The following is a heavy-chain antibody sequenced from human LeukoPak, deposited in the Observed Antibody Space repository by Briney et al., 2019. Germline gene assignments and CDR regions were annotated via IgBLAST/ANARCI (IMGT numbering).Heavy chain of an antibody. V-gene: IGHV4-30-4*07. D-gene: IGHD3-3*01. CDR3: ARGSGFQDY. Sequence: SETLSLTCAVSGGSISSGGYSWSWIRQPPGKGLEWIGYIYYSGSTYYNPSLKSRVTISVDTSKNQLSLKLSSVTAADTAVYYCARGSGFQDYWGQGTLVTVSS. CDR2: IYYSGST. CDR1: GGSISSGGYS. J-gene: IGHJ4*02.